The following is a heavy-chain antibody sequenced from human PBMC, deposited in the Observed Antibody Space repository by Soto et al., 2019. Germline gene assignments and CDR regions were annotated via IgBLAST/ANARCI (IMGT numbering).Heavy chain of an antibody. CDR2: INHSGST. V-gene: IGHV4-34*01. Sequence: SETLSLTCAVYGVSFIGYYWSWIRQPPGKGLEWIGEINHSGSTNYNPSLKSRVTISVDTSKNQFSLKLSSVTAADTAVYYCARVQRSSTSLNYKNNWFDPWGQGTLVTVSS. CDR1: GVSFIGYY. D-gene: IGHD2-2*01. CDR3: ARVQRSSTSLNYKNNWFDP. J-gene: IGHJ5*02.